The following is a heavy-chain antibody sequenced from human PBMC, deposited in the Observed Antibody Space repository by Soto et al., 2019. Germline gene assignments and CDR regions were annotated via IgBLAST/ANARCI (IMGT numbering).Heavy chain of an antibody. Sequence: GGSLRLSCAASGFTFSSYGMHWVRQAPGKGLEWVAVISYDGSDKYYADSVKGRFTISRDNSKNTLYLQMNSLRAEDTAVYYCAKDSPNYDFWSGYPQRDYYYYGMDVWGQGTTVTVSS. D-gene: IGHD3-3*01. CDR1: GFTFSSYG. V-gene: IGHV3-30*18. CDR2: ISYDGSDK. CDR3: AKDSPNYDFWSGYPQRDYYYYGMDV. J-gene: IGHJ6*02.